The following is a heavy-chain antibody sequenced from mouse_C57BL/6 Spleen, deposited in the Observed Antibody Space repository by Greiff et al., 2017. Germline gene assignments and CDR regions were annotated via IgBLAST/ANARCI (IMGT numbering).Heavy chain of an antibody. CDR3: ARLTGTWGLFDY. J-gene: IGHJ2*01. V-gene: IGHV5-17*01. D-gene: IGHD4-1*01. CDR2: ISSGSSTI. CDR1: GFTFSDYG. Sequence: EVQGVESGGGLVKPGGSLKLSCAASGFTFSDYGMHWVRQAPEKGLEWVAYISSGSSTIYYADTVKGRFTISRDNAKNTLFLQMTSLRSEDTAMYYCARLTGTWGLFDYWGQGTTLTVSS.